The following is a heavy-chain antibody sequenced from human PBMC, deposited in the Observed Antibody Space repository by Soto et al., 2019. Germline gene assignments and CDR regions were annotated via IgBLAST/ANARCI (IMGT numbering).Heavy chain of an antibody. D-gene: IGHD6-19*01. CDR2: IYYSGST. Sequence: QVQLQESGPGLVKPSETLSLTCTVSGGSVSSGSYYWSWIRQPPGKGLEWIGYIYYSGSTNYNPSLRSRVPISVDTSQNQFSLKLSSVTAADTAVYYCARLYSSGHPLSGFYYGMDVWGQGTTVTVSS. CDR3: ARLYSSGHPLSGFYYGMDV. CDR1: GGSVSSGSYY. V-gene: IGHV4-61*01. J-gene: IGHJ6*02.